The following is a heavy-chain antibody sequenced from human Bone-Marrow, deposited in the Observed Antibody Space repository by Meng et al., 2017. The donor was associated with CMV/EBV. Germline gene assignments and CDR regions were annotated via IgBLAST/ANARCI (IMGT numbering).Heavy chain of an antibody. J-gene: IGHJ5*02. D-gene: IGHD3-16*01. CDR3: AKFFYDYVWGWFDP. CDR2: ISGYGGTT. CDR1: GFTFSNYA. V-gene: IGHV3-23*01. Sequence: GESLKISCAASGFTFSNYAMSWVRQAPGKGLEWVSAISGYGGTTYYADSVKGRFTISRDNSKNSLYLQMNGLRAEDTAVYYCAKFFYDYVWGWFDPWGQGTLVTVSS.